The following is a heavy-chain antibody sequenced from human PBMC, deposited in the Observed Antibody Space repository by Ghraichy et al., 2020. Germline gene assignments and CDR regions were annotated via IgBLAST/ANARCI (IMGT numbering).Heavy chain of an antibody. CDR2: ISGSGCSK. V-gene: IGHV3-23*01. CDR3: EKGETYLMDAFDI. Sequence: GGSLRLSCAASGFTFSSYAMSWVRQAPGKGLEWVSAISGSGCSKYYADAVKGRFTISRDNSKTTLYLQMNSLRAEDTDVYYWEKGETYLMDAFDIWGKGTMVTVSS. CDR1: GFTFSSYA. J-gene: IGHJ3*02.